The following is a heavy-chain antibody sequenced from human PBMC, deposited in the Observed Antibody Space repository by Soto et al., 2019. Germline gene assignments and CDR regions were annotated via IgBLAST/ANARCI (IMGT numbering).Heavy chain of an antibody. CDR2: ISGSGGST. CDR1: GFTFSSYA. Sequence: EVQLLESGGGLVQPGGSLRLSCAASGFTFSSYAMSWVRQAPGKGLEWVSGISGSGGSTSYADSVKGRFTISRDNSKNTLYLQANSLRAEDAAVYYCAKLTGGTLIRGVNPTDFWGPGSLVTVSS. CDR3: AKLTGGTLIRGVNPTDF. V-gene: IGHV3-23*01. D-gene: IGHD3-10*01. J-gene: IGHJ4*02.